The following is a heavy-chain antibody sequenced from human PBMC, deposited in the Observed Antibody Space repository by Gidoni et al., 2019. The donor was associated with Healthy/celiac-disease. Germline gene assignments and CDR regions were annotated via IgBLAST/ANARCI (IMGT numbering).Heavy chain of an antibody. D-gene: IGHD1-1*01. J-gene: IGHJ4*02. CDR2: ISGSGGST. CDR3: AKDLSTGTTNFDY. CDR1: GFTFSSYA. V-gene: IGHV3-23*01. Sequence: EGQRLESGGGLVQPGGSRRLACAASGFTFSSYAMSWDRQAPGKGLEWVSAISGSGGSTYYADSVKGRFTISRDNSKNTLYLQMNSLRAEDTAVYYCAKDLSTGTTNFDYWGQGTLVTVSS.